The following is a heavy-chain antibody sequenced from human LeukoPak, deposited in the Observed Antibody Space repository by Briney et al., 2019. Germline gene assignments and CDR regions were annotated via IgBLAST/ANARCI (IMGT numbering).Heavy chain of an antibody. D-gene: IGHD3-10*01. CDR1: GGTFSSYA. Sequence: SVKISCKASGGTFSSYAISWVRQAPGQGLEWMGGIIPIFGTANYAQKFQGRVTITADKSTSTAYMELSSLRSEDTAVYYCAKVELLWFETQVSGYFDSWGQGTLVTVSS. CDR2: IIPIFGTA. J-gene: IGHJ4*02. V-gene: IGHV1-69*06. CDR3: AKVELLWFETQVSGYFDS.